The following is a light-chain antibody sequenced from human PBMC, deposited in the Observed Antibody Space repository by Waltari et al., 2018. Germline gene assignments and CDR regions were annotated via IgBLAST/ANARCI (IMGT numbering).Light chain of an antibody. V-gene: IGLV2-8*01. CDR1: SSDIGGYKY. J-gene: IGLJ1*01. Sequence: QSARTHPPSASGSPGQPVTISCTGTSSDIGGYKYVSWYRQHPGKAPKLLIYEGSKRPSGVPNRFSGSKSGNTASLTVSGLQAEDEADYYCSSYAGSNNLVFGTGTKVTVL. CDR3: SSYAGSNNLV. CDR2: EGS.